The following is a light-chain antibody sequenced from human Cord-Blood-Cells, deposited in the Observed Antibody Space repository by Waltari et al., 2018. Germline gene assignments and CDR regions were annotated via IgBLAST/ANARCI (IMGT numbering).Light chain of an antibody. V-gene: IGKV1-8*01. Sequence: AIRMTQSPSSLSASTGDRVTITCRASQGISSYLAWYQQKPGKAPKLLIYAASTLQSGVTSRFSGSGSGTDFTLTISCLQSEDFATYYCQQYYSYPFLFGPGTKVDIK. J-gene: IGKJ3*01. CDR3: QQYYSYPFL. CDR1: QGISSY. CDR2: AAS.